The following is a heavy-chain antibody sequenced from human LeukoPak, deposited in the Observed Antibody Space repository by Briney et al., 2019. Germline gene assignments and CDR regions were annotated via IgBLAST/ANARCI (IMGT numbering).Heavy chain of an antibody. Sequence: ASVKVSCKASGYTFNGYYVHWVRQAPGQGLEWMGWINPNSGGTHYAQKFQGRVTMTRDTSISTAYMELSRLRADATDVYYCARILPRHYDSSGYYYSYWGQGTLVTVSS. D-gene: IGHD3-22*01. J-gene: IGHJ4*02. V-gene: IGHV1-2*02. CDR3: ARILPRHYDSSGYYYSY. CDR1: GYTFNGYY. CDR2: INPNSGGT.